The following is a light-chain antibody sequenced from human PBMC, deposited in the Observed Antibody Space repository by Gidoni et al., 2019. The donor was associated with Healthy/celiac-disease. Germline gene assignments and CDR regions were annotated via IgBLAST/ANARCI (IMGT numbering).Light chain of an antibody. CDR3: QQYYSTPWT. CDR2: WAS. J-gene: IGKJ1*01. Sequence: DIVMTQSPDSLAVSLGERATINCKSSQSVLYSSNNKNYLAWYQQKPGQPPKLLIYWASTRESGVPDRFSGSGSGKDFTLTISSRQAEDGAVYYCQQYYSTPWTFGQGTKVEIK. V-gene: IGKV4-1*01. CDR1: QSVLYSSNNKNY.